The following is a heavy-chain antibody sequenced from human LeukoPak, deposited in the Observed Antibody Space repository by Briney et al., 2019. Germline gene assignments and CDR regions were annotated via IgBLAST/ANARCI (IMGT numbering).Heavy chain of an antibody. CDR3: ARDRGPYCSGGSCYNY. Sequence: GGSLRLSCAASGFTFSTYEMNWVRQAPGKGLEWVSYISSSSSAIYYADSVKGRFTISRDNAKNSLYLQMNSLRAEDTAVYYCARDRGPYCSGGSCYNYWGQGTLVTVSS. J-gene: IGHJ4*02. V-gene: IGHV3-48*01. D-gene: IGHD2-15*01. CDR1: GFTFSTYE. CDR2: ISSSSSAI.